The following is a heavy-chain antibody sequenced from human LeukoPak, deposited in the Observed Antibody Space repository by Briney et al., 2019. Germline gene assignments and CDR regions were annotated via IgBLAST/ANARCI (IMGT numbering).Heavy chain of an antibody. D-gene: IGHD3-3*01. CDR3: ARDWSGDDY. J-gene: IGHJ4*02. V-gene: IGHV3-21*01. CDR2: ISSSSTYI. CDR1: GFTFSSYS. Sequence: GGSLRLSCGASGFTFSSYSMSWVRQAPGKGLEWVSSISSSSTYIYYVDSVKGRFTISRDDAKNSLYLQMNSLRAEDTALYYCARDWSGDDYWGQGTQVTVSS.